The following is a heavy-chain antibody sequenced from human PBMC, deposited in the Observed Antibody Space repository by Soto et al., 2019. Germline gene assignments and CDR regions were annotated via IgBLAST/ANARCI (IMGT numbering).Heavy chain of an antibody. CDR1: GFTFSSYS. D-gene: IGHD6-13*01. V-gene: IGHV3-21*01. Sequence: EVQLVESGGGLVKPGGSLRLSCAASGFTFSSYSMNWVRQAPGKGLEWVSSISSSSSYIYYADSVKGRFTISRDNAKNSLYLQMNSLRAEDTAVYYCARALYSSSWYNWFDPWGQGTLVTVSS. J-gene: IGHJ5*02. CDR2: ISSSSSYI. CDR3: ARALYSSSWYNWFDP.